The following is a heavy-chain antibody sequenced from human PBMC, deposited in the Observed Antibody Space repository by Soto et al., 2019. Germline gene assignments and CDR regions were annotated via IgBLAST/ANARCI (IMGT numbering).Heavy chain of an antibody. CDR1: GFTFSRYA. V-gene: IGHV3-23*01. D-gene: IGHD2-15*01. J-gene: IGHJ5*02. CDR3: AKDAAQPGGAWFDP. Sequence: GGSLRLSCAASGFTFSRYAMSWVRQAPGKGLEWVSSISTSDHTTYYADSVKGRFTISTDNSKNTLHVQMNGLRAEDTAVYYCAKDAAQPGGAWFDPWGQGTLVTVSS. CDR2: ISTSDHTT.